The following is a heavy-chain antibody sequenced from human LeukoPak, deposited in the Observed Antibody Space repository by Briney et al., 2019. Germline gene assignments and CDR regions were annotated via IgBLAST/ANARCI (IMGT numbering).Heavy chain of an antibody. CDR1: GYTFSSYS. D-gene: IGHD2-21*01. CDR3: ATFGVIARNEYIDY. CDR2: ISSSSSYI. V-gene: IGHV3-21*03. Sequence: GGSLRLSCAASGYTFSSYSMNWVRQAPGKGLEWVSSISSSSSYIYYADSVKGRFTISRDNAKNSLYLQMSSLRAEDTAVYYCATFGVIARNEYIDYWGQGALVAVSS. J-gene: IGHJ4*02.